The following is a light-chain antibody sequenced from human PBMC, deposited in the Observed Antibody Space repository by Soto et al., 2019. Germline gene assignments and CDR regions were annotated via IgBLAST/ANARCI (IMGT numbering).Light chain of an antibody. J-gene: IGKJ1*01. CDR2: GAS. Sequence: ETVLTQSPGTLSLSPGERATLFCRASQSITSNHLAWYQQQPGQAPRLLIYGASSRATGIPDRFSGSGSGTDFTLTISRLEPEDFAVYYCQQHGTSPPSWTFGQGTKVEIK. CDR1: QSITSNH. CDR3: QQHGTSPPSWT. V-gene: IGKV3-20*01.